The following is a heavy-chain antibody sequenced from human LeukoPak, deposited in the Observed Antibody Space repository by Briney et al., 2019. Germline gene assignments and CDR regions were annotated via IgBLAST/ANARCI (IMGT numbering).Heavy chain of an antibody. J-gene: IGHJ6*02. Sequence: PSETLSLTCTVSGGSISSYYWSWLRQPPGKGLEWIGYIYYSGSTNYNPSLKSRVTISVDTSKNQFSLKLSSVTAADTAVYYCARGSLRSGYWAVPYYYYYGMDVWGQGTTVTVSS. V-gene: IGHV4-59*01. CDR1: GGSISSYY. CDR2: IYYSGST. D-gene: IGHD3-22*01. CDR3: ARGSLRSGYWAVPYYYYYGMDV.